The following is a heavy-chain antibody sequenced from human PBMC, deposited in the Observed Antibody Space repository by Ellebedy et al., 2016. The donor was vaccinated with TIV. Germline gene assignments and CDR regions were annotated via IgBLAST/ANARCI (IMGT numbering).Heavy chain of an antibody. D-gene: IGHD1-14*01. CDR3: ATQRSSKPGRLGDAFDV. Sequence: ASVKVSCXASGYTFTTYDINWVRQAPGQGLEWLGWMNPNIGNTGYAQKFQGRVTMTRNTSLSTAYMELSRLTSEDTAVYYCATQRSSKPGRLGDAFDVWGQGTMVAVSS. CDR2: MNPNIGNT. V-gene: IGHV1-8*01. CDR1: GYTFTTYD. J-gene: IGHJ3*01.